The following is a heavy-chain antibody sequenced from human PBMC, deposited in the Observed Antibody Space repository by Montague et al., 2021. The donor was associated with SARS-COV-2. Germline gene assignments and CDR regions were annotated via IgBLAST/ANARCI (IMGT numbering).Heavy chain of an antibody. D-gene: IGHD2-21*02. CDR2: IYXDDYK. CDR3: AHRGDLWVGPYFDY. CDR1: GFSLSTSGVG. J-gene: IGHJ4*02. V-gene: IGHV2-5*02. Sequence: VKPTQTLRLTCTFSGFSLSTSGVGVGWIRQPPGKALEWLALIYXDDYKRYSPSLKSRLTITKDTSKNQVVLTMTNMDPVDTATYYCAHRGDLWVGPYFDYWGQGTLVTVSS.